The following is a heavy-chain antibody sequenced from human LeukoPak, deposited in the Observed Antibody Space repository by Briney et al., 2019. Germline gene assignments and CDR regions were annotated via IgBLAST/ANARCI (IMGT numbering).Heavy chain of an antibody. J-gene: IGHJ6*03. V-gene: IGHV3-23*01. CDR1: GFTFSTYA. CDR2: MSDSGGST. Sequence: GGSLRLSCAASGFTFSTYAMSWVRQAPGKRLEWVSAMSDSGGSTYYADSVKGRFTISRDNSKNTLYLQMNSLRAEDTAVYYCAKSRIAKYYYYMDVWGKGTTVTVSS. D-gene: IGHD6-13*01. CDR3: AKSRIAKYYYYMDV.